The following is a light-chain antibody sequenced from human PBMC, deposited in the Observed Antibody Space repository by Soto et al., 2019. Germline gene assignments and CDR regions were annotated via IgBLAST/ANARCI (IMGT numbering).Light chain of an antibody. CDR2: EVN. CDR3: CSYAGSDTSV. CDR1: SSDVGNYNL. J-gene: IGLJ3*02. Sequence: QSALTQPASVSGSPGQSITISCTGTSSDVGNYNLVSWYQQHPGKAPKLMIYEVNTRPSGVSNRFSGSKSGNTASLTISGLQAEDEADYYCCSYAGSDTSVFGGGTKLTVL. V-gene: IGLV2-23*02.